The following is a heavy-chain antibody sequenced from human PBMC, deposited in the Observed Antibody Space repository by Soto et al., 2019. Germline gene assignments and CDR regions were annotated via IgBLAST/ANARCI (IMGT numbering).Heavy chain of an antibody. CDR3: ARGWGHDTSDYYYAY. D-gene: IGHD3-22*01. Sequence: QVQLVQSGAEVRKPGSSVKVSCKASGGTFSRYAVSWVRQAPGQGLEWMGGIIPMFGTANYAQKFKGRVTITADESTSTAYMGLRSLRSEDTALYYCARGWGHDTSDYYYAYWGQGTLITVSS. V-gene: IGHV1-69*01. CDR2: IIPMFGTA. CDR1: GGTFSRYA. J-gene: IGHJ4*02.